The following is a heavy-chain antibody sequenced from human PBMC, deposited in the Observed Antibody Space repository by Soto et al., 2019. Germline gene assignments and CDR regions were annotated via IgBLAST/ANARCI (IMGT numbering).Heavy chain of an antibody. J-gene: IGHJ4*02. CDR2: ISSSSSYI. Sequence: GGSLRLSCAASGFTFSSCSMNWVRQAPGKGLEWVSSISSSSSYIYYADSVKGRFTISRDNAKNSLYLQMNSLRAEDTAVYYCARDYGYYYDSSGYITPGLFDYWGQGTLVTVSS. V-gene: IGHV3-21*01. CDR1: GFTFSSCS. CDR3: ARDYGYYYDSSGYITPGLFDY. D-gene: IGHD3-22*01.